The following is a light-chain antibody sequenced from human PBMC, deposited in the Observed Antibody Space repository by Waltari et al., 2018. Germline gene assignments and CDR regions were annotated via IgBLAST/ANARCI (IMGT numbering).Light chain of an antibody. CDR1: QNINNY. CDR3: QQYANVPVT. Sequence: DIQMAQSPSYLSASVGDRVTITCRASQNINNYLIWYQQKSGKAPKLLIYDASNLDTGVPSRFSGSGSGTDFTLTVSSLQPEDIAVYYCQQYANVPVTFGPGTKVEIK. J-gene: IGKJ3*01. CDR2: DAS. V-gene: IGKV1-33*01.